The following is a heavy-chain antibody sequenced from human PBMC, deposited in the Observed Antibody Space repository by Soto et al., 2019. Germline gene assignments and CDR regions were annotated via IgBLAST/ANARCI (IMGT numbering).Heavy chain of an antibody. D-gene: IGHD4-17*01. CDR1: GGTFSSYA. Sequence: SVKVSCKASGGTFSSYAISWVRQAPGQGLEWMGGIIPIFGTANYAQKFQGRVTITADESTSTAYMELSSLRSEDTAVYYCARVDYGDYRFDYWGQGTLVTVSS. CDR2: IIPIFGTA. J-gene: IGHJ4*02. CDR3: ARVDYGDYRFDY. V-gene: IGHV1-69*13.